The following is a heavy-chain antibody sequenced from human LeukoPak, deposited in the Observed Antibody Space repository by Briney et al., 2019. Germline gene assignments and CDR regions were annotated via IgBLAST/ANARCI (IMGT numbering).Heavy chain of an antibody. CDR2: IYTSGST. CDR1: GGSISSGSYY. Sequence: SETLSLTCTVSGGSISSGSYYWSWIRQPAGKGLEWIGRIYTSGSTNYNPSLKSRVTISVDTSKNQFPLRLSSVTAADTAVYYCARDYYDSSGYYFPFDYWGQGTLVTVSS. V-gene: IGHV4-61*02. J-gene: IGHJ4*02. CDR3: ARDYYDSSGYYFPFDY. D-gene: IGHD3-22*01.